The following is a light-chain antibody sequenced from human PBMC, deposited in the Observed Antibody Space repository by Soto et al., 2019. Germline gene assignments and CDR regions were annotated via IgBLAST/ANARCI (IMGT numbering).Light chain of an antibody. V-gene: IGLV2-8*01. Sequence: HSRLAQPASSPGSPGKSVTISCTGTKSDIGLYDFVSWYQHHPGKAPRLILYEVVQRPSGVPDRFSGSKSANTASLTVSGLQAADEAVYFCKSYAGSTTYVFVNRTKGTVL. CDR3: KSYAGSTTYV. J-gene: IGLJ1*01. CDR2: EVV. CDR1: KSDIGLYDF.